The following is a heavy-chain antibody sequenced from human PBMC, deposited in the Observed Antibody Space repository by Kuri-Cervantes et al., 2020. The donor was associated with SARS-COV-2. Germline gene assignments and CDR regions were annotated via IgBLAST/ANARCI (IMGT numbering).Heavy chain of an antibody. Sequence: ESLKISCAVYGGSFSGYYWSWIRQPPGKGLEWIGEINHSGSTNYNPSLKSRVTISVDTSKNQFSLKLSSVNAADTAVYYCARGQNSELRWFGESISYYFDYWGQGTLVTVSS. D-gene: IGHD3-10*01. CDR2: INHSGST. J-gene: IGHJ4*02. CDR1: GGSFSGYY. V-gene: IGHV4-34*01. CDR3: ARGQNSELRWFGESISYYFDY.